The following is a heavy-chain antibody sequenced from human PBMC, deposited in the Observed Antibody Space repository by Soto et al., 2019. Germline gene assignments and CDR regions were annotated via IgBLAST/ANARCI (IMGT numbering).Heavy chain of an antibody. D-gene: IGHD6-13*01. V-gene: IGHV4-31*03. CDR3: ALAAPGTVDY. CDR2: IYYSGST. Sequence: SETLSVTCTVSGGSISSGGYYWSWIRQHPGKGLEWIGYIYYSGSTYYNPSLKSRVTISVDTSKNQFSLKLSSVTAADTAVYYCALAAPGTVDYWGQGTLVTVSS. CDR1: GGSISSGGYY. J-gene: IGHJ4*02.